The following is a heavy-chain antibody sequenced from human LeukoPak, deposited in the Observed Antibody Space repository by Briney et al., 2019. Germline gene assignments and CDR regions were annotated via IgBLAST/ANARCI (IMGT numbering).Heavy chain of an antibody. J-gene: IGHJ4*02. D-gene: IGHD3-22*01. CDR2: ISGSGGST. CDR1: GFTFSSYA. V-gene: IGHV3-23*01. Sequence: GGSLRLSCAASGFTFSSYAMSWVRQAPGKGLEWVSAISGSGGSTYYADSVKGRFTISRDNSKNTLYLQMNSLRAEDTAVYYCAKVLRYYYDSSGYSDYWGQGTLVTVSS. CDR3: AKVLRYYYDSSGYSDY.